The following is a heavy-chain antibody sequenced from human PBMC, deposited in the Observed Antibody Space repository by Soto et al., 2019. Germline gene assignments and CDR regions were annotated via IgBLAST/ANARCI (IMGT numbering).Heavy chain of an antibody. CDR2: ISASGGST. V-gene: IGHV3-23*01. D-gene: IGHD3-3*01. CDR3: AKYSLRFLGWLLLDY. CDR1: GFTFSSYA. Sequence: EVQLLESGGGLVQPGGSLRLSCAASGFTFSSYAMSWVRQAPGKGLEWVSAISASGGSTYYADSVKGRFTISRDNSQYTLDLQMNRLRAEDTDVYYCAKYSLRFLGWLLLDYWVQGTLVTVSS. J-gene: IGHJ4*02.